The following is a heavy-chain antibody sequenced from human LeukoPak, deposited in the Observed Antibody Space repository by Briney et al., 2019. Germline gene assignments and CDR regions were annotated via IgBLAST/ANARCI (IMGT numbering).Heavy chain of an antibody. V-gene: IGHV4-39*01. CDR1: GGSISSSSYY. J-gene: IGHJ4*02. CDR3: ARLSTYYGSGSYFGY. D-gene: IGHD3-10*01. CDR2: IHYSGST. Sequence: KSSETLSLTCTVSGGSISSSSYYWGCIRQPPGNGLEWNGSIHYSGSTYYNPSLKSRVTISVDTSKNQFSLKLSSVTAADTAVYYCARLSTYYGSGSYFGYWGQGTLVTVSS.